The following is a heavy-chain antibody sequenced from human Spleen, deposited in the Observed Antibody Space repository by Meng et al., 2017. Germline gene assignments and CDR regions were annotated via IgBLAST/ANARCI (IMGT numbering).Heavy chain of an antibody. CDR3: ARETGTGMDV. D-gene: IGHD1-1*01. J-gene: IGHJ6*02. V-gene: IGHV3-48*01. CDR1: GFTFSSYG. Sequence: GESLKISCAASGFTFSSYGMHWVRQAPGKGLEWVSYISSSGSTIYYADSVKGRFTISRGNSKNTLYLQMNSLRAEDTAVYYCARETGTGMDVWGQGTTVTVSS. CDR2: ISSSGSTI.